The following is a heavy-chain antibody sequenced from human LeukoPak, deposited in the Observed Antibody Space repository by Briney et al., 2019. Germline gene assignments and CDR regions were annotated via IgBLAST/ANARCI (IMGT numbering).Heavy chain of an antibody. CDR3: ASYYYGSGSYRYYYYMDV. D-gene: IGHD3-10*01. CDR1: EYTFTGYY. V-gene: IGHV1-2*02. J-gene: IGHJ6*03. CDR2: INPNSGGT. Sequence: ASVKVSCKASEYTFTGYYMHWVRQAPGQGLEWMGWINPNSGGTNYAQKFQGRVTMTRDTSISTAYMELSRLRSDDTAVYYCASYYYGSGSYRYYYYMDVWGKGTTVTVSS.